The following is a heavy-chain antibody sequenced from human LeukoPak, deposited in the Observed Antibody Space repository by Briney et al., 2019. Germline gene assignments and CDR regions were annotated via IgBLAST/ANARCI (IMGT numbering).Heavy chain of an antibody. V-gene: IGHV1-46*02. CDR1: GYIFYNYH. CDR3: ARGTSGSSLLYYFDF. J-gene: IGHJ4*02. CDR2: INPNGGST. Sequence: ASVKIYCKASGYIFYNYHMQWMRQAPGQWLEWMGIINPNGGSTNYPQRFQGRVTMTRDTSTSTVYMELSSLRSEDTAVYYCARGTSGSSLLYYFDFWGQGTLVTVSS. D-gene: IGHD1-26*01.